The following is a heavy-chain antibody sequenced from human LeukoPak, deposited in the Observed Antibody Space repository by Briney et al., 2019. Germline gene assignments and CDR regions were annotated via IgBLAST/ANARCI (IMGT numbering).Heavy chain of an antibody. Sequence: AVKVSCKASGGTFSSFFITCVRQAPGQGREWMGKIIPYLNIPDYAQKFQGRVTITADKSTNPAYMAVSGLGSEDTAIYYCPRGGYSAVDALAVWGQGPTVTVSS. V-gene: IGHV1-69*04. CDR2: IIPYLNIP. D-gene: IGHD2-21*01. CDR1: GGTFSSFF. CDR3: PRGGYSAVDALAV. J-gene: IGHJ6*02.